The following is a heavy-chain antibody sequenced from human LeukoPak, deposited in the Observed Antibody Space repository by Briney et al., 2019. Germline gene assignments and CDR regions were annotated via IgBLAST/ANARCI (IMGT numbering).Heavy chain of an antibody. CDR3: ARDGGWELPQYYFDS. J-gene: IGHJ4*02. CDR1: GFTFSSYS. V-gene: IGHV3-21*01. CDR2: ISSSSSYI. Sequence: GGSMRLSCAASGFTFSSYSMNWVRQAPGKGREWVSSISSSSSYIYYAGSVKGRFTISRDNAKNSLYLQMNSLRAGDTAVYYRARDGGWELPQYYFDSWGQGTLVTVSS. D-gene: IGHD1-26*01.